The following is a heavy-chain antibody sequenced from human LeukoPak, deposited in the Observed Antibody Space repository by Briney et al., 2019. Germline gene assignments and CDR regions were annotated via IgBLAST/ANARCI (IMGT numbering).Heavy chain of an antibody. CDR3: ARARDYVWGSLGY. CDR2: IYSDNT. J-gene: IGHJ4*02. D-gene: IGHD3-16*01. Sequence: PGGSLRLSCTVSGFTVSSNSMSWVRQAPGKGLEWVSFIYSDNTHYSDSVKGRFTVSRDNSKNTLYLQMNSLRAEDTAVYYCARARDYVWGSLGYWGQGTLVTVSS. CDR1: GFTVSSNS. V-gene: IGHV3-66*03.